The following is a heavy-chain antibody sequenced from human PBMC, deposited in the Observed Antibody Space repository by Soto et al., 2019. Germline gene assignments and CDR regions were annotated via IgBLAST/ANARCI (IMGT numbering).Heavy chain of an antibody. CDR2: IYADGGT. CDR1: GFTVSSNS. CDR3: ARDNSILGAPFQD. J-gene: IGHJ1*01. V-gene: IGHV3-53*02. Sequence: EVDLVETGGGLIQPGGSLRLSCAVSGFTVSSNSMSWVRQAPGKGLEWVSLIYADGGTYYGDSVKGRFTISRDTSKNTVTLQMTSVRADYTAVYYCARDNSILGAPFQDWGQGTMVTVSS. D-gene: IGHD3-16*01.